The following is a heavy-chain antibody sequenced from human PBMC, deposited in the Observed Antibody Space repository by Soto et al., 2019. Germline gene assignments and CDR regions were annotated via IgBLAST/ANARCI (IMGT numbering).Heavy chain of an antibody. CDR2: VSRSGSSI. D-gene: IGHD2-15*01. J-gene: IGHJ4*02. Sequence: QVQLVESGGGLVKPGGSLRLSCAASGFTFSDHFMSWIRQAPGQGLEWVSYVSRSGSSIYYADSVKGRFTISRDNAKNSLYLQMNSLRAEDTAVYYCARVPKGVVVAANDYWGQGSLVNVSS. CDR1: GFTFSDHF. V-gene: IGHV3-11*01. CDR3: ARVPKGVVVAANDY.